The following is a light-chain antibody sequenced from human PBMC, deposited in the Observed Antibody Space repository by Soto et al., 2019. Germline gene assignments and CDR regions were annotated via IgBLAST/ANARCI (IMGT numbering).Light chain of an antibody. CDR3: QQYHNWYT. V-gene: IGKV3-15*01. Sequence: EIVMTQSPATLSVSPGERATLSCRASQSISINLAWFQQKPGQGPRLLIYGASTRATGIPARFSGSGSGTEFTLTISSLQSEDFAVYYCQQYHNWYTFGQGTKLEIK. CDR1: QSISIN. CDR2: GAS. J-gene: IGKJ2*01.